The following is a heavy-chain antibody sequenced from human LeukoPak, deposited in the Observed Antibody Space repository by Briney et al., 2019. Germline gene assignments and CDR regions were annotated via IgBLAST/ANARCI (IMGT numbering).Heavy chain of an antibody. CDR1: GGSISSYY. V-gene: IGHV4-4*07. CDR2: IYTSGST. J-gene: IGHJ6*03. Sequence: PSETLSLTCTVSGGSISSYYWSWIRQPAGKGLEWIGCIYTSGSTNYNPSLKSRVTMSVDTSKNQFSLKLSSVTAADTAVYYCARGSSGWNYYYYMDVWGKGTTVTVSS. D-gene: IGHD6-19*01. CDR3: ARGSSGWNYYYYMDV.